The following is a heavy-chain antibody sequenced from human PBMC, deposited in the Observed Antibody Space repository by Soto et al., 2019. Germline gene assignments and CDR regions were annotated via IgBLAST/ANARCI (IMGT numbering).Heavy chain of an antibody. CDR1: GLSLSTSGEA. V-gene: IGHV2-5*02. CDR3: AHYVSTSPAGWFDP. CDR2: IYWDDDK. J-gene: IGHJ5*02. D-gene: IGHD3-10*02. Sequence: QITLKESGPTLVKPTQTLTLTCTFSGLSLSTSGEAVGWIRQPPGKVLEWLALIYWDDDKRYNPTLKTRLTITKDTSKNQVVLTMTTMDPVDTATYYCAHYVSTSPAGWFDPWGQGILVTVSS.